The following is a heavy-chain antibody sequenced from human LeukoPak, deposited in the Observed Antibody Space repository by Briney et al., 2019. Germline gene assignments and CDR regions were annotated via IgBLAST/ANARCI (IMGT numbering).Heavy chain of an antibody. CDR3: ANEIMYYYGSGSRDY. J-gene: IGHJ4*02. V-gene: IGHV3-30*02. Sequence: GGSLRLSCAASGFTFSSYGMHWVRQAPGKGLEWVSFIRYDGSNKYYADSVKGRFTISRDNSKNTLYLQMNSLRAEDTAVYYCANEIMYYYGSGSRDYWGQGTLVTVSS. CDR2: IRYDGSNK. CDR1: GFTFSSYG. D-gene: IGHD3-10*01.